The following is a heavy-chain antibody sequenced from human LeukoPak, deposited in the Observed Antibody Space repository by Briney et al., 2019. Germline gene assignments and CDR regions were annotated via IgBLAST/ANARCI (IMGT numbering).Heavy chain of an antibody. Sequence: GASVKVSCKASGGTFNNYTISWVRQAPGQGLEWMGGIIPIFGTANYAQKFQGRVTITADKSTSTVYMDLSSLRSEDTAVYWCAKTLWGLTLLSSDYWGQGTLVTVSS. V-gene: IGHV1-69*06. CDR3: AKTLWGLTLLSSDY. D-gene: IGHD3-16*01. CDR1: GGTFNNYT. J-gene: IGHJ4*02. CDR2: IIPIFGTA.